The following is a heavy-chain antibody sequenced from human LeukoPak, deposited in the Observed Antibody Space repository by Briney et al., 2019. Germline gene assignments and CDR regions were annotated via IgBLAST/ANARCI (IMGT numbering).Heavy chain of an antibody. CDR2: IFTSGST. D-gene: IGHD3-22*01. CDR3: ARDPTRYYDTSGYPYYFDY. J-gene: IGHJ4*02. V-gene: IGHV4-4*07. CDR1: GDSINSYF. Sequence: SETLSLTCTVSGDSINSYFWIWLRQPAGKGPEWIGRIFTSGSTNYNPSLTSRVTMSVDTSKNQFSLKLTSVTAADTAVYYCARDPTRYYDTSGYPYYFDYWGQGALVTVSS.